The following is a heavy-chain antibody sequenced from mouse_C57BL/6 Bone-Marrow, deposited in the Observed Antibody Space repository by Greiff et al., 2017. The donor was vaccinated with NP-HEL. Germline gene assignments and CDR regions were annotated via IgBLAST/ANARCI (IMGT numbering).Heavy chain of an antibody. CDR2: IRNTANGYTT. CDR3: ARFSLWSSRWYFDV. V-gene: IGHV7-3*01. Sequence: EVKLVESGGGLVQPGGSLSLSCAASGFTFTDYYMSWVRQPPGKALELLGFIRNTANGYTTEYSASVKGRFTISRDKSQSILYRQMNALRAEDSATYDCARFSLWSSRWYFDVWGTGTTVTVSS. D-gene: IGHD1-1*02. CDR1: GFTFTDYY. J-gene: IGHJ1*03.